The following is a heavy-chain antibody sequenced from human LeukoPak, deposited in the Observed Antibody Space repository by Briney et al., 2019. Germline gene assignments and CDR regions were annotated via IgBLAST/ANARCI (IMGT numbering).Heavy chain of an antibody. Sequence: GGSLRLSCAASGFTFSSYWMHWVRQVPGKGLVWVSRINSDGSSRSYVDSVMGRFTISRDNAKNTLYLQMNSLRAEDTAVYYCARDQVVFDWLLTFDYWGQGTLVTVSS. CDR3: ARDQVVFDWLLTFDY. CDR1: GFTFSSYW. CDR2: INSDGSSR. D-gene: IGHD3-9*01. V-gene: IGHV3-74*01. J-gene: IGHJ4*02.